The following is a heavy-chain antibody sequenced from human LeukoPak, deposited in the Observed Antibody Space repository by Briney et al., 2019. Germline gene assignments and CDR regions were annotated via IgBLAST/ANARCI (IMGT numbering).Heavy chain of an antibody. Sequence: SETLSLTCTVSGDSINSSSYFWGWIRQPPGKGLEWIGSIYYSGSTYYNPSVKSRVTISVDTSKNQFSLKLRSVTAADTAVYYCARRYPRSGSGSLRYFDYWGQGTLVTVSS. CDR1: GDSINSSSYF. D-gene: IGHD1-26*01. J-gene: IGHJ4*02. CDR2: IYYSGST. V-gene: IGHV4-39*01. CDR3: ARRYPRSGSGSLRYFDY.